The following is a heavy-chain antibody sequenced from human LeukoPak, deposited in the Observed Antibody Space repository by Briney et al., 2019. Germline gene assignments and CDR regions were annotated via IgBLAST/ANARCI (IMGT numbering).Heavy chain of an antibody. Sequence: GRSLRLSCAASGFTFSSYGMHWVRQAPGKGLEWVAVIWYDGSNKYYADSVKGRFTISRDNSKNTLYLQMNRLRAEDTAVYYCARGGTTGTPPTDYWGQETLVTVSS. V-gene: IGHV3-33*01. CDR1: GFTFSSYG. CDR2: IWYDGSNK. D-gene: IGHD1-1*01. CDR3: ARGGTTGTPPTDY. J-gene: IGHJ4*02.